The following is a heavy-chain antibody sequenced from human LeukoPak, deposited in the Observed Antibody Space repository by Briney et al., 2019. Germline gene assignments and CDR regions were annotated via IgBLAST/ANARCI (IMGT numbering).Heavy chain of an antibody. V-gene: IGHV4-39*07. CDR2: IYYSGRT. D-gene: IGHD3-10*01. Sequence: SEALSLTCTVSGGSISGSDYYWGWIRQPPGKGLEWIGSIYYSGRTFYNPSLKSRVTMSVDTSKNQFSLKLSSVTAADTAVYYCARVSLVRGAPDYYFDYWGQGTLVTVSS. J-gene: IGHJ4*02. CDR1: GGSISGSDYY. CDR3: ARVSLVRGAPDYYFDY.